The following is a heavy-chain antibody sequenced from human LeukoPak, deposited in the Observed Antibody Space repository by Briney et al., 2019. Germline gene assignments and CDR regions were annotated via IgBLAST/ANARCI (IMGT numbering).Heavy chain of an antibody. CDR3: AREGFWSGYYNPYYYYYYGMDV. Sequence: ASVKVSCKASGYTFTGYYMHWVRQAPGQGLEWMGWINPNSGGTNYAQKFQGRVTMTRDTSISTAYMELSRLRSDDTAVYYCAREGFWSGYYNPYYYYYYGMDVWGQVTTVTVSS. CDR2: INPNSGGT. CDR1: GYTFTGYY. V-gene: IGHV1-2*02. D-gene: IGHD3-3*01. J-gene: IGHJ6*02.